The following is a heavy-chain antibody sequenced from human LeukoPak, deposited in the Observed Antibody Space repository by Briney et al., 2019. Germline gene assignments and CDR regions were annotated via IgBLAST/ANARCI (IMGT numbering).Heavy chain of an antibody. Sequence: GASVKVSCKASGYTFTGYYMHWVRQAPGQGLEWMGWINPNSGGTNYAQKLQGRVTMTTDTSTSTAYMELRSLRSDDTAVYYCAREGDYDFYYFDYWGQGTLVTVSS. D-gene: IGHD3-3*01. CDR3: AREGDYDFYYFDY. J-gene: IGHJ4*02. CDR2: INPNSGGT. V-gene: IGHV1-2*02. CDR1: GYTFTGYY.